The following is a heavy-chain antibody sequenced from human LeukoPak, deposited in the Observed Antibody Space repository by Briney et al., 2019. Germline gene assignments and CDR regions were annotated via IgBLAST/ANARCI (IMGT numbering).Heavy chain of an antibody. V-gene: IGHV3-48*02. CDR1: GFTFSSYS. D-gene: IGHD1-26*01. Sequence: GGSLRLSCATSGFTFSSYSINWVRQAPGKGLEWVSYISGSGGTIYYSDSVKGRFTISRDNAKNSLYLQMNSLRDEDTAVYYCARDLSGPRVYFDYWGQGTLVTVSS. CDR2: ISGSGGTI. CDR3: ARDLSGPRVYFDY. J-gene: IGHJ4*02.